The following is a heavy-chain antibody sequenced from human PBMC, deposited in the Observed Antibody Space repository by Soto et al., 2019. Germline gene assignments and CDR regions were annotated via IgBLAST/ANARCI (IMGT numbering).Heavy chain of an antibody. CDR3: ATALRYFDSNWFDP. D-gene: IGHD3-9*01. V-gene: IGHV1-69*02. CDR1: GGTFSSYT. Sequence: SVKVSCKASGGTFSSYTISWVRQAPGQGLEWMGRIIPILGIANYAQKFQGRVTITADKSTSTAYMELSSLRSEDTAVYYCATALRYFDSNWFDPWGQGTLVTVSS. CDR2: IIPILGIA. J-gene: IGHJ5*02.